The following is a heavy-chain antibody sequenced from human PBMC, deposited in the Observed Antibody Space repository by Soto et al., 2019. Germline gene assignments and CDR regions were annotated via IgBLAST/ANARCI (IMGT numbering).Heavy chain of an antibody. CDR2: NYYTGSA. CDR3: ARVDILTGCHY. CDR1: GGAVSSGDFY. J-gene: IGHJ4*02. D-gene: IGHD3-9*01. Sequence: SETLSLACTVSGGAVSSGDFYWSWIRQPPGKGLEWIGYNYYTGSAYYSPSLKSRVTISLDTSKNQFSLNLTSVTAADTAVYFCARVDILTGCHYWGQGTQVTLS. V-gene: IGHV4-30-4*01.